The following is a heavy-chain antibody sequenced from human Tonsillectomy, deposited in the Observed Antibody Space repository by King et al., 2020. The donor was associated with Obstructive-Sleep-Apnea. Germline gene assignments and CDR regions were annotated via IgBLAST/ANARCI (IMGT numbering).Heavy chain of an antibody. D-gene: IGHD6-13*01. CDR1: GGSFSGHY. V-gene: IGHV4-34*01. CDR3: SSQAAAATGWFDP. Sequence: VQLQQWGAGLLKPSETLSLTCAVYGGSFSGHYWSWTRQPPGKGLEWIGEIDHSGSTNYNPSLKSRVTISVDTSKNQFSLKLSSVTAADMAVYYCSSQAAAATGWFDPWGQGTLVTVSS. CDR2: IDHSGST. J-gene: IGHJ5*02.